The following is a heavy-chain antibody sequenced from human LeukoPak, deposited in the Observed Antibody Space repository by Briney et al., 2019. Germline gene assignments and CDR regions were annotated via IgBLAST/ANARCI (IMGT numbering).Heavy chain of an antibody. CDR2: ITGSGDYT. Sequence: LAGGSLRLSCAAPGFSFGSHPMNSVRQAPGKGLEWVSGITGSGDYTYYIDSVQGRFTISRDNSKNMLFLQMNSLRAEDTAVYYCARGVMAARLYYFDYWGRGILVTVSS. CDR1: GFSFGSHP. CDR3: ARGVMAARLYYFDY. V-gene: IGHV3-23*01. J-gene: IGHJ4*02. D-gene: IGHD2-21*01.